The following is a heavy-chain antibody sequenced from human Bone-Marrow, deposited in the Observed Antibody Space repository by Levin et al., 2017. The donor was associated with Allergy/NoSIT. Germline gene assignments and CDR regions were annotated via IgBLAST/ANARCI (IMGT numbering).Heavy chain of an antibody. CDR3: ARGISTSCYRLGNWFDP. D-gene: IGHD2-2*02. V-gene: IGHV6-1*01. CDR2: TYYRSKWYN. J-gene: IGHJ5*02. CDR1: GDRVSSNSAA. Sequence: SQTLSLTCAISGDRVSSNSAAWNWIRQSPSRGLEWLGRTYYRSKWYNDYAVSVKSRITINPDTSKNQFSLQLNSVTPEDTAVYYCARGISTSCYRLGNWFDPWGQGTLVTVSS.